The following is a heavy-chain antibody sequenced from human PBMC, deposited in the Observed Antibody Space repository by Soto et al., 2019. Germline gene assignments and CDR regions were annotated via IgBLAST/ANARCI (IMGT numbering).Heavy chain of an antibody. D-gene: IGHD3-10*01. J-gene: IGHJ6*02. CDR2: IDPSDSYT. CDR3: ARLVYYGSGREGAYCMAV. V-gene: IGHV5-10-1*01. Sequence: EVQLVQSGAEVKKPGESLRISCKGSGYSFTSYWISWVRQMPGKGLEWMGRIDPSDSYTNYSPSFQGHVTISADNSISTAYLQWSSLMASDTAMYYCARLVYYGSGREGAYCMAVWGQGTTVTVSS. CDR1: GYSFTSYW.